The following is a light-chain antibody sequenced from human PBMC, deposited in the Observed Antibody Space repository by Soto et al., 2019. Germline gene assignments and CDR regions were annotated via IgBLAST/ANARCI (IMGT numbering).Light chain of an antibody. Sequence: ETVMTQSPATLSVSPGERVTLSCRASRTVGSKLAWYQQKPGQAPRLLISDASTRATGIPARFSGSGSGTEFTLTISSLQSEDFAVYYWQQYSNWKTFGQGTKLEIK. CDR2: DAS. CDR1: RTVGSK. CDR3: QQYSNWKT. J-gene: IGKJ2*01. V-gene: IGKV3-15*01.